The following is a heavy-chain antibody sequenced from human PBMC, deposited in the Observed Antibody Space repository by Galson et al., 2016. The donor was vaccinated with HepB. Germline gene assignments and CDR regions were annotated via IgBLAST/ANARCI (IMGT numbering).Heavy chain of an antibody. J-gene: IGHJ6*02. CDR3: ARDPGFRNGMNV. V-gene: IGHV3-53*01. CDR2: SYGDGST. CDR1: GFSFRSHA. Sequence: SLRLSCAVSGFSFRSHAMNWARQAPGKGLEWVSVSYGDGSTYYAESVRGRFTISRDNSKNSVFLQMTSLRAEDTAVYYCARDPGFRNGMNVWGQGTTVTVSS.